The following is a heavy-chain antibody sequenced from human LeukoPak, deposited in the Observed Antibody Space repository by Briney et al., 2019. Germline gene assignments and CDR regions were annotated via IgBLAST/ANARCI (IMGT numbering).Heavy chain of an antibody. CDR3: ARVSLYYFDY. CDR2: ISSSSSYI. J-gene: IGHJ4*02. Sequence: PGGSLRFSCAASGFTFRSYSMNWVGQAPGKGLGGVSSISSSSSYISYADSVKGRFTIYRANAKNSLYLQMNSLRAEDTAVYYCARVSLYYFDYWGQGTLVTVSS. CDR1: GFTFRSYS. V-gene: IGHV3-21*01.